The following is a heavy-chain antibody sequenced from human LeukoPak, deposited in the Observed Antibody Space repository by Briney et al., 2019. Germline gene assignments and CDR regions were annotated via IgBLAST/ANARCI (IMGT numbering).Heavy chain of an antibody. J-gene: IGHJ4*02. CDR1: GFTFSDHA. CDR2: IRNKANSYTT. D-gene: IGHD1-26*01. V-gene: IGHV3-72*01. CDR3: TRLVGAND. Sequence: GGALRLSWSASGFTFSDHAMDWGRQAPGEGLEWVGRIRNKANSYTTEYAASVQGRFTVSRDDSKNSLYLQMNSMKTEDTAVYYCTRLVGANDWGQGTLVTVSS.